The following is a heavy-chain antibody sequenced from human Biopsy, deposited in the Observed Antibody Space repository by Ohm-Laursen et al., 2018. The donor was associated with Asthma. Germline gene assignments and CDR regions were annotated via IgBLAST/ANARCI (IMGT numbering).Heavy chain of an antibody. CDR1: GFTFSSYS. V-gene: IGHV3-48*02. CDR3: ARDAGYCGGDCYSLLEYYYYYYGMDV. CDR2: ISSSSNTI. Sequence: SLRLSCSASGFTFSSYSMNWVRQAPGKGLEWVSYISSSSNTIYYADSVKGRFTISRDNAKNSLYLQMNSLRDEDTAVYYCARDAGYCGGDCYSLLEYYYYYYGMDVWGQGTTVTVSS. J-gene: IGHJ6*02. D-gene: IGHD2-21*02.